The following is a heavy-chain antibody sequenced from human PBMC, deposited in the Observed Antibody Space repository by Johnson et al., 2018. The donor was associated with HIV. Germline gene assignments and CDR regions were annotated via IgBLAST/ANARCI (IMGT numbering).Heavy chain of an antibody. CDR1: GFTFSSYG. CDR3: ARPDSSSARAHDAFDI. Sequence: QVQLVESGGGVVQPGRSLRLSCAASGFTFSSYGMHWVRQAPGKGLEWVGRIKSKTDGRTYYADSVKGRCTISRDNSNNTLYLQMNSLRADDTAVYYCARPDSSSARAHDAFDIWGQGTMVTVSS. D-gene: IGHD6-6*01. J-gene: IGHJ3*02. CDR2: KSKTDGRT. V-gene: IGHV3-33*01.